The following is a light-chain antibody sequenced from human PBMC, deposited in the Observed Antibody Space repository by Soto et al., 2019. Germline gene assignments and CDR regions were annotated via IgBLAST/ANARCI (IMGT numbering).Light chain of an antibody. V-gene: IGKV3D-15*01. CDR1: QSISSN. CDR2: GAS. Sequence: EMVMTQSPATLSVSPGETATLSCRASQSISSNLAWYQQKPGQAPRLLMYGASTRATGIPARFSGSGSGTECTLTISGLLSEDSAVYYCQQYDIWPRTFGQGTKVETK. J-gene: IGKJ1*01. CDR3: QQYDIWPRT.